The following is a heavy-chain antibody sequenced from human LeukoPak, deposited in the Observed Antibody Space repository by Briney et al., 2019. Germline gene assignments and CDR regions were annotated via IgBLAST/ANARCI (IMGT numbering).Heavy chain of an antibody. CDR2: IYYSGST. D-gene: IGHD4-17*01. CDR1: GGSISSYD. CDR3: ARGNYGDRPSSGYYYYYGMDV. J-gene: IGHJ6*02. Sequence: SETLSLTCTVSGGSISSYDWSWIRQPPGKGLEWIAYIYYSGSTNYNASLKSRVTISVDTSKNQFSLKLSSVTDADTAVYYCARGNYGDRPSSGYYYYYGMDVWGQGTTVTVSS. V-gene: IGHV4-59*01.